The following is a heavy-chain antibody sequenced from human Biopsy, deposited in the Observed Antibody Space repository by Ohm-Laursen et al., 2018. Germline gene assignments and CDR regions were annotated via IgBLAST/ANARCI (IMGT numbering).Heavy chain of an antibody. CDR3: ATPFQYYDSWGGYPPFDH. CDR1: GGTFSNYA. CDR2: IIAVSGLV. Sequence: GASVKVSCKASGGTFSNYALSWVRQAPGEGLEWMGGIIAVSGLVNYAPKFQGRVSITADKSTTTAYMELSNLKSEDTAVYYCATPFQYYDSWGGYPPFDHWGQGTLVTVSS. V-gene: IGHV1-69*10. D-gene: IGHD3-3*01. J-gene: IGHJ4*02.